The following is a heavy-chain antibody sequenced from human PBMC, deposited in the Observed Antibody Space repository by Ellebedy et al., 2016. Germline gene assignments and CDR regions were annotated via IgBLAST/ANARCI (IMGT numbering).Heavy chain of an antibody. V-gene: IGHV3-66*01. J-gene: IGHJ4*02. CDR2: IYSGGST. CDR1: GFTVSSNY. CDR3: ARGTSDFWSYYEY. D-gene: IGHD3-3*01. Sequence: GESLKISCAASGFTVSSNYMSWVRQAPGKGLEWVSVIYSGGSTHYADSVKGRFTISRDYSKNIVFLEMNSLRVDDTATYYCARGTSDFWSYYEYWGQGTLVTVSS.